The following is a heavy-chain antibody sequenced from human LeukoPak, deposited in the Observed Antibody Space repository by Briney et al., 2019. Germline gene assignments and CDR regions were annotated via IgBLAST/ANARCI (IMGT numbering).Heavy chain of an antibody. D-gene: IGHD5-18*01. CDR3: ARDLGPPVDTAMGYYFDY. V-gene: IGHV1-2*02. J-gene: IGHJ4*02. CDR2: INPNSGGT. CDR1: GYTLTELS. Sequence: ASVKVSCKVSGYTLTELSMHWVRQAPGQGLEWMGWINPNSGGTNYAQKFQGRVTMTRDTSISTAYMELSRLRSDDTAVYYCARDLGPPVDTAMGYYFDYWGQGTLVTVSS.